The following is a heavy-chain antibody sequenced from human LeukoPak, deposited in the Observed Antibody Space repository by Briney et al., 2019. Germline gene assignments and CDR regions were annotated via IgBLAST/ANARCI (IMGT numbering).Heavy chain of an antibody. CDR1: GFTFSTYV. J-gene: IGHJ4*02. V-gene: IGHV3-23*01. CDR2: ISVGAEYI. Sequence: GGSLRLSCAASGFTFSTYVMNWCRQAPGKGLEWVSTISVGAEYIFYADSVKGRFTISRDDSNNALYLQMHSLRAEDTALYYCASGPPFLLYYEYWGPGTLVTVSS. D-gene: IGHD3-16*02. CDR3: ASGPPFLLYYEY.